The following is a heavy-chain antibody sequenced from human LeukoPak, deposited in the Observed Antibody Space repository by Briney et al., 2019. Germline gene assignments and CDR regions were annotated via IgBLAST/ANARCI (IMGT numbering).Heavy chain of an antibody. D-gene: IGHD6-19*01. Sequence: SVKVSCKASGFTFTSSAMQLVRQARGQRLEWIGWIVVGSGNTNYAQKFQERVTITRDMSTSTGYMELSSLRSEDTAVYYCAADPDSSGWYGGGDYWGQGTLVTASS. CDR2: IVVGSGNT. V-gene: IGHV1-58*02. CDR3: AADPDSSGWYGGGDY. CDR1: GFTFTSSA. J-gene: IGHJ4*02.